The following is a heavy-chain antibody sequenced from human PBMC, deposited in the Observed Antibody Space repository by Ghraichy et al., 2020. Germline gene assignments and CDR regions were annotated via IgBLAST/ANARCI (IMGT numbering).Heavy chain of an antibody. CDR3: ARTGPVGSVNAVGHALDI. J-gene: IGHJ3*02. CDR1: GLTVSNNY. V-gene: IGHV3-53*01. CDR2: LYSGGDT. D-gene: IGHD1-26*01. Sequence: GGSLRLSCTASGLTVSNNYMSWVRQAPGKGLEWVSVLYSGGDTYYADPVKGRFTISRDNSKNILYLQMDSLRADDTALYYCARTGPVGSVNAVGHALDIWGQGTMVTVSS.